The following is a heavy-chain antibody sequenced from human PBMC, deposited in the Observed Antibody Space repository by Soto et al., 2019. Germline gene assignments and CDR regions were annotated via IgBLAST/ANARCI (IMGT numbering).Heavy chain of an antibody. CDR3: ARGSGYCSGCSCHSYWYFDL. Sequence: QVQLQESGPGLVKPSETLSLTCTVSGGSISSYYWSWIRQPPGKGLEWIGYIYYSGSTNYNPSLKSRVTISVDTSKNQFSLKLSSVTAADTAVYYCARGSGYCSGCSCHSYWYFDLWGRGTLVTVSS. D-gene: IGHD2-15*01. V-gene: IGHV4-59*01. CDR1: GGSISSYY. CDR2: IYYSGST. J-gene: IGHJ2*01.